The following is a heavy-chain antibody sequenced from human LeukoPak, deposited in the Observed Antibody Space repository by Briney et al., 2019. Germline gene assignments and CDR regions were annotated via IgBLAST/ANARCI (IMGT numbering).Heavy chain of an antibody. Sequence: PSETLSLTCTVSGGSISSYYWSWIRQPPGKGLEWIGYIYYSGGTNYNPSLKSRVTISVDTSKSQFSLRLSSVTAADTAVYYCARGAAGYSYGWGQGTLVTVSS. CDR3: ARGAAGYSYG. D-gene: IGHD5-18*01. CDR1: GGSISSYY. CDR2: IYYSGGT. V-gene: IGHV4-59*01. J-gene: IGHJ4*02.